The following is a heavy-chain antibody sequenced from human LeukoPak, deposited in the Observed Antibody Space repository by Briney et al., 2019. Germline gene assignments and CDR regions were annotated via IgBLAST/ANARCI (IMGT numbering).Heavy chain of an antibody. J-gene: IGHJ5*02. CDR2: INHSGST. Sequence: SETLSLTCAVYGGSFSGYYWSWIRQPPGKGLEWIGEINHSGSTNYNPSLKSQVTISVDTSKNQFSLKLSPVTAADTAVYYCARGAILDPWGQGTLVTVSS. CDR3: ARGAILDP. CDR1: GGSFSGYY. D-gene: IGHD3-9*01. V-gene: IGHV4-34*01.